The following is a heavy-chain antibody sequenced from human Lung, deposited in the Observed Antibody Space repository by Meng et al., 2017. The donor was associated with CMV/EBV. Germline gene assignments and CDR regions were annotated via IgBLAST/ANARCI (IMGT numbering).Heavy chain of an antibody. Sequence: GESLKISCTASGFTFGDYAMSWVRQAPGKGLEWGGFIRSKAYGGTKEYGASVKGRFTISRDDSKSIAYLQMNSLKTEDTAVYYCTKQWSGYDYVGWGMDVWGQGTTVTVSS. J-gene: IGHJ6*02. CDR2: IRSKAYGGTK. V-gene: IGHV3-49*04. CDR1: GFTFGDYA. CDR3: TKQWSGYDYVGWGMDV. D-gene: IGHD5-12*01.